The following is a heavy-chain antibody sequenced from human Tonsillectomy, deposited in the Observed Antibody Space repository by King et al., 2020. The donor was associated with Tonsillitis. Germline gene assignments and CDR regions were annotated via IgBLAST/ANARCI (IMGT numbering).Heavy chain of an antibody. CDR1: GFTFSSYA. D-gene: IGHD4-17*01. Sequence: VQLVESGGGLVQPGGSLRLSCAASGFTFSSYAMSWVRQAPGKGLEWVSAISGSGGSTYYADSVKGRFTISRDNSKNTLYLQRNSLRAEDTAVYYCAKVGTTVTTYYYYYMDVWGKGTTVTVFS. CDR2: ISGSGGST. V-gene: IGHV3-23*04. CDR3: AKVGTTVTTYYYYYMDV. J-gene: IGHJ6*03.